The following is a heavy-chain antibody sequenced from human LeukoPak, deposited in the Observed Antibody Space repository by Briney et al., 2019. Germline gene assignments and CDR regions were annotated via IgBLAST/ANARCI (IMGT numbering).Heavy chain of an antibody. J-gene: IGHJ4*02. V-gene: IGHV3-9*01. CDR2: ISWNSGSI. CDR1: GFTFDDYA. CDR3: AKPSVSSGWSVPDYFDY. D-gene: IGHD6-19*01. Sequence: GGSLRLSCAASGFTFDDYAMHWVRQAPGKGPEWVSGISWNSGSIGYADSVKGRFTISRDNAKNSLYLQMNSLRAEDTALYYCAKPSVSSGWSVPDYFDYWGQGTLVTVSS.